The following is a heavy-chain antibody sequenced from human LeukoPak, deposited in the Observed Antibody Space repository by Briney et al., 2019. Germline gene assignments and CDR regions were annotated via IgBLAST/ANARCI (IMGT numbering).Heavy chain of an antibody. CDR3: ATDYSPVFVEADRRIFDL. CDR2: FDPEDGEI. J-gene: IGHJ3*01. V-gene: IGHV1-24*01. CDR1: GYSLTQLS. D-gene: IGHD3-3*01. Sequence: GASVKVSCRVSGYSLTQLSIHWVRQPPGKGLEWMGGFDPEDGEIIYAQKFQGSVTMTEVTSSDTAYMELTSLTSADTAVYYCATDYSPVFVEADRRIFDLWGQGTMVVVSS.